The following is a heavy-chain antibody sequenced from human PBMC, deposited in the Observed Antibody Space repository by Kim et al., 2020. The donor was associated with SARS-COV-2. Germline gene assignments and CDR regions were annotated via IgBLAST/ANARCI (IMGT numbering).Heavy chain of an antibody. V-gene: IGHV3-48*03. CDR3: ARGGDGYNFDWYFDL. D-gene: IGHD5-12*01. CDR2: ISSSGSTI. J-gene: IGHJ2*01. Sequence: GGSLRLSCAASGFTFSSYEMNWVRQAPGKGLEWVSYISSSGSTIYYAHSVKGRFTISRDNAKNSLYLPINRLRAEDTAVYYCARGGDGYNFDWYFDLWGR. CDR1: GFTFSSYE.